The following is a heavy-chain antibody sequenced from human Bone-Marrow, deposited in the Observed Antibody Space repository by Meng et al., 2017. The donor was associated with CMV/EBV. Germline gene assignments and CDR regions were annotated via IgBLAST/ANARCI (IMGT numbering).Heavy chain of an antibody. CDR1: GFSFSNYW. J-gene: IGHJ6*02. CDR2: IKQDGSEK. Sequence: GESLKISCAASGFSFSNYWMTWVRQAPGKGLEWVANIKQDGSEKYYVASAKGRFTISRDNAKNSLYLQMNDLRGDDTAVYYCTRSMDVWGQGTTVTVSS. V-gene: IGHV3-7*01. CDR3: TRSMDV.